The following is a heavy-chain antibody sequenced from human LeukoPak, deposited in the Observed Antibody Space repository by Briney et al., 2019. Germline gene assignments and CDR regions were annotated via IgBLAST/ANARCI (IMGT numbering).Heavy chain of an antibody. CDR1: GFTFSAYS. Sequence: PGKSLRLSCAASGFTFSAYSMHWVRQAPGKGLDWVAIISYDGSIKHYADSVKGRFTISRDDAKSTLYLQMNSLRAEDTAVYYCISSSPSFDYWGQGTLVTVSS. J-gene: IGHJ4*02. CDR3: ISSSPSFDY. CDR2: ISYDGSIK. V-gene: IGHV3-30-3*01.